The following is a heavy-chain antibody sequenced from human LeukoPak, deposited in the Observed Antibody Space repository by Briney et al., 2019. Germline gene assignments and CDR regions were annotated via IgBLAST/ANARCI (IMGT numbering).Heavy chain of an antibody. CDR2: IWYDGSNK. J-gene: IGHJ2*01. D-gene: IGHD6-19*01. V-gene: IGHV3-33*01. Sequence: GGSLRHSCAASGFTFSSYGMHWVPQAPGKGLEWGAVIWYDGSNKYYADSVKGRFTISRDNSKTTLYVKMNSLRAEETAVYYCARDPGSWSSGWFYWYFDLWGRGTLVTVSS. CDR3: ARDPGSWSSGWFYWYFDL. CDR1: GFTFSSYG.